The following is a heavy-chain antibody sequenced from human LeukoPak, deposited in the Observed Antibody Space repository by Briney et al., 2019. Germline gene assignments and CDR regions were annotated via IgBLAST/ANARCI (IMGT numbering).Heavy chain of an antibody. CDR3: ARDAYGMDV. J-gene: IGHJ6*02. Sequence: GGSLRLSCVASGFTFSNYGMHWVRQAPGEGLEWVSFIPYDGRNEYYADSVKGRFTISRDNSENTLYLQMNSLRGDDTAVYYCARDAYGMDVWGQGTTATVSS. V-gene: IGHV3-30*03. CDR1: GFTFSNYG. CDR2: IPYDGRNE.